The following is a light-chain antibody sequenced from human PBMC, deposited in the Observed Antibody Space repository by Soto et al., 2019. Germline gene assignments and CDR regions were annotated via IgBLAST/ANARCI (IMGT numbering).Light chain of an antibody. Sequence: QSALTQPASVSGSPGQSITISCTGTNSDVGSYNLVSWYQQQPGKAPKLIIYEVNKRPPGISNRFSGSKSANTASLTISGLQAEDEADYYCCSYGGRSTYVFGTGTKVTVL. CDR2: EVN. CDR1: NSDVGSYNL. V-gene: IGLV2-23*02. CDR3: CSYGGRSTYV. J-gene: IGLJ1*01.